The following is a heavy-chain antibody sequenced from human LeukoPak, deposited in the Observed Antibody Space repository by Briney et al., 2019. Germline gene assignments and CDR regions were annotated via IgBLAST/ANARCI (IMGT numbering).Heavy chain of an antibody. CDR2: IYHSGST. D-gene: IGHD6-13*01. J-gene: IGHJ5*02. CDR3: SPGSMAAAAPGWFDP. V-gene: IGHV4-38-2*02. Sequence: SEALSLTCTVSGYSISSGYYWGWIRQPPGKGLEWIGSIYHSGSTYYNPSLKSRVTISVDTSKNQFSLKLSSVTAADTAVYYCSPGSMAAAAPGWFDPWGQGTLVTVSS. CDR1: GYSISSGYY.